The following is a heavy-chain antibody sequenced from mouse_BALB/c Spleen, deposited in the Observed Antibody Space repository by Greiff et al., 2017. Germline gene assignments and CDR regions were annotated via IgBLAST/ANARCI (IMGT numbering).Heavy chain of an antibody. CDR1: GFSLTSYG. CDR2: IWSDGST. J-gene: IGHJ4*01. Sequence: VKLMESGPDLVAPSQSLSITCTVSGFSLTSYGVHWVRQPPGKGLEWLVVIWSDGSTTYNSALKSRLSISKDNSKSQVFLKMNSLQTDDTAMYYCARHVGYGGAMDYWGQGTSVTVSS. CDR3: ARHVGYGGAMDY. V-gene: IGHV2-6-2*01. D-gene: IGHD2-14*01.